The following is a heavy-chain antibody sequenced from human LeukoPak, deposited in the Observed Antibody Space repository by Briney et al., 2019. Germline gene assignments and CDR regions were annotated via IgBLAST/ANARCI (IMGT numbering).Heavy chain of an antibody. CDR1: GGTFSSYA. CDR3: ARARSAFGAVIIPFDY. V-gene: IGHV1-69*01. J-gene: IGHJ4*02. CDR2: IIPIFGTA. Sequence: ASVTVSCTASGGTFSSYAISWVRQAPGQGLEWMGGIIPIFGTANYAQKFQGRVTITADESTSTAYMELSSLRSEDTAVYYCARARSAFGAVIIPFDYWGQGTLVTVSS. D-gene: IGHD3-3*01.